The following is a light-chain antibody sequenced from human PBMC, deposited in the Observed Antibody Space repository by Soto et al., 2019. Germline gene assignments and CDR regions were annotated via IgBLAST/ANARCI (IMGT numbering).Light chain of an antibody. CDR2: DAS. CDR1: QSIGTW. Sequence: DIQMTQSPSTLSAFVGDRVTITCRASQSIGTWLAWYQKRPGKAPKLLIYDASSLESGVPSRFSGSGSGTEFTLTISSLQPDDFATYDCEQYNSYSQTFGQGTKLEIK. CDR3: EQYNSYSQT. J-gene: IGKJ2*01. V-gene: IGKV1-5*01.